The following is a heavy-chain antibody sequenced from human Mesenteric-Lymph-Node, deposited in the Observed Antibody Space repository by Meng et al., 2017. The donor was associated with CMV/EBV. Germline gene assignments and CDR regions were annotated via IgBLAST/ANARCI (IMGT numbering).Heavy chain of an antibody. CDR2: ISWDGGST. D-gene: IGHD5-12*01. J-gene: IGHJ4*02. V-gene: IGHV3-43*01. CDR3: AKEPHSGYEYYFDY. CDR1: GFTFDDYT. Sequence: GESLKISCAAPGFTFDDYTMHWVRQAPGKGLEWVSLISWDGGSTYYADSVKGRFTISRDNSKNSLYLQMNSLRTEDTALYYCAKEPHSGYEYYFDYWGQGTLVTVSS.